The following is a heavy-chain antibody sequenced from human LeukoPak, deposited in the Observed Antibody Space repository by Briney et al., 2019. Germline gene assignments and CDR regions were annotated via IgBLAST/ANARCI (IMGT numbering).Heavy chain of an antibody. D-gene: IGHD6-13*01. CDR3: ARDVAAAGTGDAFDI. CDR2: ISAYNGNT. V-gene: IGHV1-18*01. CDR1: GYTFTSYG. J-gene: IGHJ3*02. Sequence: ASVKVSCKASGYTFTSYGISWVRQAPGQGLEWMGWISAYNGNTIYAQKLQGRVTMTTDTSTSTAYMELRSLRSDDTAVYYCARDVAAAGTGDAFDIWGQGTMVTVSS.